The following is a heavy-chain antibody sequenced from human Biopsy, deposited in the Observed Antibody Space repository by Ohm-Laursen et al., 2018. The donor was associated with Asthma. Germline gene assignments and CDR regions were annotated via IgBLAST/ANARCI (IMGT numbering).Heavy chain of an antibody. CDR3: VRDGTDDAFDI. CDR1: GFSFSNFT. Sequence: SLRLSCAAFGFSFSNFTIHWVRQAPGKGLEWVGVISKDASTQDYADSVKGRFTMARDNSKNTLDLQMNSLREEDTAVYYCVRDGTDDAFDIWGQGTVVSVSS. CDR2: ISKDASTQ. D-gene: IGHD1-1*01. J-gene: IGHJ3*02. V-gene: IGHV3-30*01.